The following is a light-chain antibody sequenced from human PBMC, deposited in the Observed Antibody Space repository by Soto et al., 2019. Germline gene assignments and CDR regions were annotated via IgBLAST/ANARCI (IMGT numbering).Light chain of an antibody. CDR2: RNS. CDR1: SSNIGTGY. CDR3: ASWDDRLTVV. J-gene: IGLJ2*01. Sequence: QSVLTQPPSASGTPGQTVTISCSGSSSNIGTGYVYWYQQRPGSAPKFLIYRNSLRPSGVTDRFSGSKSGTSASLAIGGLRSEDEADYYCASWDDRLTVVFGGGTKVTVL. V-gene: IGLV1-47*01.